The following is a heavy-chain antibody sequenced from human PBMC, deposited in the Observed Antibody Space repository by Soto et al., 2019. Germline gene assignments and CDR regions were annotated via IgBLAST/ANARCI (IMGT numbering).Heavy chain of an antibody. CDR3: ARRYCSSTTCYKYYYYDMDV. Sequence: QVQLVQSGAEVKKPGASVKVSCKASGDTFSNYAMHWVRQAPGQRLEWMGWINTGNGDTKFSRKFQDRVTITRDTSASTAYMELSSLRSEDTAVYYCARRYCSSTTCYKYYYYDMDVW. CDR2: INTGNGDT. J-gene: IGHJ6*01. CDR1: GDTFSNYA. D-gene: IGHD2-2*02. V-gene: IGHV1-3*04.